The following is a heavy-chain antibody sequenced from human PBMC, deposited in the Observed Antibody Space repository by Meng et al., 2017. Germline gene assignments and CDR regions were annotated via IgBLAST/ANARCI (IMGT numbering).Heavy chain of an antibody. CDR1: GGSISSSNW. CDR3: ARAGVGYYDSSGPYSY. D-gene: IGHD3-22*01. V-gene: IGHV4-4*02. Sequence: QVALPGSGPGRVKPSGTLSLTCAVSGGSISSSNWWSWVRQPPGKGLEWIGEIYHSGSTNYNPSLKSRVTISVDKSKNQFSLKLSSVTAADTAVYYCARAGVGYYDSSGPYSYWGQGTLVTVSS. CDR2: IYHSGST. J-gene: IGHJ4*02.